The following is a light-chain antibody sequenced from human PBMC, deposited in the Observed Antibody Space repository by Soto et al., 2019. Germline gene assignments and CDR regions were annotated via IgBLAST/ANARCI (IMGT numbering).Light chain of an antibody. CDR3: QQNYSTPLA. Sequence: DIQMTQSPFSLSASVGDRVTITCRASQSINRDLNWYQQKPGKAPNLLIYAAFTLESGVPSRFSGSGSGTDFALTISSXQLEDFATYYCQQNYSTPLAFGGGTKVDIK. V-gene: IGKV1-39*01. J-gene: IGKJ4*01. CDR1: QSINRD. CDR2: AAF.